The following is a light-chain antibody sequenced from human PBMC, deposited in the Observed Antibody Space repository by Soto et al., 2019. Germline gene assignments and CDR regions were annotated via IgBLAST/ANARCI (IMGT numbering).Light chain of an antibody. CDR2: GAS. V-gene: IGKV1-39*01. Sequence: DIQMTQSPSSLSASVGDRVTVTCRASQTITTYLNWYQQKPGKAPKLLIYGASSLQSGVPSRFSGSGPGTDFTLTITSLRPEDFATYICQQSYGTPWTFGQGTRV. CDR3: QQSYGTPWT. CDR1: QTITTY. J-gene: IGKJ1*01.